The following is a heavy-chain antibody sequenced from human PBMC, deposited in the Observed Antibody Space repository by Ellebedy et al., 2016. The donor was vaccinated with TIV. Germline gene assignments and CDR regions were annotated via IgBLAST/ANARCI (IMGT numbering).Heavy chain of an antibody. CDR2: ISFDGSNQ. Sequence: GESLKISXAASGFMFRSYGMHWVRQAPGKGLEWVAVISFDGSNQYYAASVRGRYSISRDNSKNMVYLQMNRLRPEDTAVYYCAKDRLTGSGNSDAFDIWGKGTIVTVSS. CDR1: GFMFRSYG. CDR3: AKDRLTGSGNSDAFDI. V-gene: IGHV3-30*18. D-gene: IGHD4-23*01. J-gene: IGHJ3*02.